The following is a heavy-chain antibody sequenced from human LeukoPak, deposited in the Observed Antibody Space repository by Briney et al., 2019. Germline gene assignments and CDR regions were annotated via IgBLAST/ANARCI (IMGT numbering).Heavy chain of an antibody. D-gene: IGHD6-13*01. V-gene: IGHV3-23*01. Sequence: GESQRLSCAASGFTFKTCAMNWVRQAPGRGLEWVSHLSGNGDNTYYADSVKGRFTISRDISKNTLYLQMNSLRAEDTAVYYCARVGYTGTWYSSPPFDYWGQGTLVTVSS. CDR3: ARVGYTGTWYSSPPFDY. CDR1: GFTFKTCA. CDR2: LSGNGDNT. J-gene: IGHJ4*02.